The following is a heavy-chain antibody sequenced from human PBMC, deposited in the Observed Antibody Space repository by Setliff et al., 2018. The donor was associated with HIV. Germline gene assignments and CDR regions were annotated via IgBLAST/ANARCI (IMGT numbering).Heavy chain of an antibody. CDR1: GYSISSGYY. J-gene: IGHJ4*02. V-gene: IGHV4-38-2*01. CDR2: IYHSGST. CDR3: ASRRPLPDDYGDS. Sequence: SETLSLTCAVSGYSISSGYYWGWIRQPPGRGLEWIGNIYHSGSTYYNPSLKSRVTISVDTSKNQFSLKLSSVTAADTAVYYCASRRPLPDDYGDSWGQGTLVTVSS.